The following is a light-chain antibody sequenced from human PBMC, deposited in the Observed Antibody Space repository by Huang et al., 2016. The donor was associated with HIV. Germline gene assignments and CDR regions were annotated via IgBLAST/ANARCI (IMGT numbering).Light chain of an antibody. CDR2: MGA. CDR3: MQGLQTRIT. Sequence: DIVMTQSPLSLAVTTGEPASISCRSSERHLHTNGYNYLEWYRQRTGQSPRLLIYMGANRASGVPDRFRGSGSGTDFTLKISGGEAEDVGVYYCMQGLQTRITFGQGTRLEIK. V-gene: IGKV2-28*01. J-gene: IGKJ5*01. CDR1: ERHLHTNGYNY.